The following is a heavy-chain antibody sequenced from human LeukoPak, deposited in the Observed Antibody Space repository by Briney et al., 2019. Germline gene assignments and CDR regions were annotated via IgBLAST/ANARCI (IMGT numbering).Heavy chain of an antibody. D-gene: IGHD1-26*01. V-gene: IGHV3-23*01. CDR3: AKDVGKWESLHFFDY. J-gene: IGHJ4*02. CDR2: ISGSGAST. Sequence: QPGGSLRLSCLTSGFTLSTNAMSWVRQTPGKGLEWIPGISGSGASTYYADSVKGRFTISRDDSRNTLYLQMNSLRGDDTAVYYCAKDVGKWESLHFFDYWGQGALVTVSS. CDR1: GFTLSTNA.